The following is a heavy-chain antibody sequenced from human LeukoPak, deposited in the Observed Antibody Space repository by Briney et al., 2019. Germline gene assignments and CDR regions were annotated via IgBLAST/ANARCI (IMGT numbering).Heavy chain of an antibody. V-gene: IGHV3-30*18. CDR1: GFTFSSYG. J-gene: IGHJ6*02. D-gene: IGHD6-6*01. CDR2: ISYDGGDR. CDR3: VKLPYSSSSSHSYYYYSMDV. Sequence: GGSLRLSCAASGFTFSSYGMHWVRQAPGKGLEWVAVISYDGGDRYYADSVKGRFTISRDNSKNTLYLLMNSLRAEDTAVYYCVKLPYSSSSSHSYYYYSMDVWGQGTTVTVSS.